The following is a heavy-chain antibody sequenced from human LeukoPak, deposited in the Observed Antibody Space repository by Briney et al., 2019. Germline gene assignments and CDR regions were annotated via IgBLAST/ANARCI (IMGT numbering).Heavy chain of an antibody. CDR3: ARGTHKWELTNRFDY. Sequence: PGGSLRLSCAASRFTFSSYAMSWVRQAPGKGLEWVSAISGSGGSTYYADSVKGRFTISRDNSKNTLYLQMNSLRAEDTAVYYCARGTHKWELTNRFDYWGQGTLVTVSS. CDR1: RFTFSSYA. D-gene: IGHD1-26*01. CDR2: ISGSGGST. J-gene: IGHJ4*02. V-gene: IGHV3-23*01.